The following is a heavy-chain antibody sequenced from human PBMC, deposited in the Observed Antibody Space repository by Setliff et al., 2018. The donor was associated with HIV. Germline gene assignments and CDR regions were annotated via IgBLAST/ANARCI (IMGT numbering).Heavy chain of an antibody. Sequence: PSETLSLTCTVSGGSASNSRYYWAWIRQPPGKGLEWIASIYASGTTYNPSLKSRVTISIDTSKNQFSLRMNSVTAADTAVYYCATDTSISWFYHWGQGTLVTVSS. CDR3: ATDTSISWFYH. V-gene: IGHV4-39*07. CDR1: GGSASNSRYY. CDR2: IYASGT. J-gene: IGHJ5*01. D-gene: IGHD1-1*01.